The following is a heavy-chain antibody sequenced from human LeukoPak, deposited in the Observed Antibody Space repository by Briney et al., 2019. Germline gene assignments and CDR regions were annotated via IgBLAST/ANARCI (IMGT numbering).Heavy chain of an antibody. J-gene: IGHJ4*02. Sequence: PGRSLRLSCAASGFTFSSYAMHWVRQAPGKGLEWVAVISYDGSNKYYADSVKGRFTISRDNSKNTLYLQMNSLRAEDTAVYYCASRPSGSYLVAFGGYWGQGTLVTVSS. D-gene: IGHD1-26*01. CDR1: GFTFSSYA. V-gene: IGHV3-30-3*01. CDR3: ASRPSGSYLVAFGGY. CDR2: ISYDGSNK.